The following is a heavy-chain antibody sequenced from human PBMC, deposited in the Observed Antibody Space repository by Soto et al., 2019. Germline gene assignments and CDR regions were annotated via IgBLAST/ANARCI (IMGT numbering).Heavy chain of an antibody. CDR2: ISSSSSTI. CDR1: GFTFSSYS. CDR3: ARGALPYDAFDI. Sequence: ESLRLSCAASGFTFSSYSMDWVRQAPGKGLEWVSYISSSSSTIYYADSVKGRFTISRDNAKNSLYLQMNSLRDEDTAVYYCARGALPYDAFDIWGQGTMVTVS. V-gene: IGHV3-48*02. J-gene: IGHJ3*02.